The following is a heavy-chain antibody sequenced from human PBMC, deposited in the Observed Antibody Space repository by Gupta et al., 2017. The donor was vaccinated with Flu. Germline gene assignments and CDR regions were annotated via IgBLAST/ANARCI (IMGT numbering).Heavy chain of an antibody. CDR3: ARHVRTAFTPNFDY. Sequence: EVELVESGGDLVQPGGSLRLSCAASGFTFRLYDMHWVRQAPGRGLEWVAYINEFGDTIYYADSVKGRFAISRDNAKNSLYLQMDSLRVEDTALYFCARHVRTAFTPNFDYWGPGTLVTVSS. D-gene: IGHD2-21*02. CDR2: INEFGDTI. J-gene: IGHJ4*02. CDR1: GFTFRLYD. V-gene: IGHV3-48*03.